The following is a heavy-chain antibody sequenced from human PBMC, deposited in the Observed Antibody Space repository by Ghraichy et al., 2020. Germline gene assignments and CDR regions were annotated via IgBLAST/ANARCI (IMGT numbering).Heavy chain of an antibody. V-gene: IGHV3-21*01. CDR2: ISSGSSYI. CDR1: GFTFSSYS. CDR3: ARLSSRGGQQLGDY. J-gene: IGHJ4*02. Sequence: GGSLRLSCAASGFTFSSYSMNWVRQAPWKGLEWVSSISSGSSYIYYADSVKGRFTISRDNAKNSLYLQMNSLRAEDTAVYYCARLSSRGGQQLGDYWGQGTLVTVSS. D-gene: IGHD6-13*01.